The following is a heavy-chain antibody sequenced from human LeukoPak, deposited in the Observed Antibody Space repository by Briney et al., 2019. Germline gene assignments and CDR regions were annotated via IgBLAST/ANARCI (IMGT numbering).Heavy chain of an antibody. D-gene: IGHD1-26*01. J-gene: IGHJ4*02. CDR2: ILYSGRT. CDR3: ARRDVGATIDY. Sequence: SETLSLTCTVSGDSISSSRFYWAWIRQPPGKGLEWIGSILYSGRTFYNPSLKSRVTISVDTSKNQFSLRLGSVTASDTAVYYCARRDVGATIDYWDQATLVTVSS. V-gene: IGHV4-39*01. CDR1: GDSISSSRFY.